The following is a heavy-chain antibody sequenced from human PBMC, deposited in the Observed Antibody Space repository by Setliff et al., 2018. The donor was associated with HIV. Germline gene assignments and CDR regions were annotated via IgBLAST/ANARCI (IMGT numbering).Heavy chain of an antibody. V-gene: IGHV1-3*01. Sequence: ASVKVSCKTSGYTFTSYSIHWVRQAPGQSLEWMGWINVGKGDTKYSQELQGRITITTDTSANTAYMELSSLRSDDTAVYFCARGALLAVFDFDHWGHGTLVTVSS. J-gene: IGHJ4*01. CDR1: GYTFTSYS. D-gene: IGHD2-15*01. CDR3: ARGALLAVFDFDH. CDR2: INVGKGDT.